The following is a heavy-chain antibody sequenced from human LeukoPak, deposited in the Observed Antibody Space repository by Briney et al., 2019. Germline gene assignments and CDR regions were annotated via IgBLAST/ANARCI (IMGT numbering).Heavy chain of an antibody. CDR2: IYYSGST. J-gene: IGHJ6*02. Sequence: PSETLSLTCTVSGGSISSYYWTWIRQPPGKGLEWIGYIYYSGSTNYSPSLKSRVTISVDMSKNQFSLKLSSVTAADTAVYYCARDQGPLWSGNKYYYYYYGMDVWGQGTTVTVSS. V-gene: IGHV4-59*01. D-gene: IGHD3-3*01. CDR1: GGSISSYY. CDR3: ARDQGPLWSGNKYYYYYYGMDV.